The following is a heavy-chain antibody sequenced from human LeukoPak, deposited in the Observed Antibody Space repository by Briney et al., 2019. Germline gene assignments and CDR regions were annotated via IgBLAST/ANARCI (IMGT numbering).Heavy chain of an antibody. CDR1: GYTFTSYD. CDR2: MNPNSGNT. Sequence: ASVKVSCKASGYTFTSYDINWVRQATGQGLEWMGWMNPNSGNTGYAQKFQGRVTMTRNTSISTAYMELSSLRSEDTAVYYCARDLYDFWSGYRSPTYYFDYWGQGTLVTVSS. D-gene: IGHD3-3*01. J-gene: IGHJ4*02. V-gene: IGHV1-8*01. CDR3: ARDLYDFWSGYRSPTYYFDY.